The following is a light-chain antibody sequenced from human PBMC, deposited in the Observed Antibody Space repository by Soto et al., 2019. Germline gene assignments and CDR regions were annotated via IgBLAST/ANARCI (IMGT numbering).Light chain of an antibody. Sequence: MVLTQAAGTLSLSPGERATLSCRASQSVSSSYLAWYQQKPGQAPRLLIYGASSRATGIPDRFSGSGSGTDFTLTISRLEPEDFAVYSCQQYGSSPLTFGGGTKV. CDR2: GAS. J-gene: IGKJ4*01. CDR1: QSVSSSY. V-gene: IGKV3-20*01. CDR3: QQYGSSPLT.